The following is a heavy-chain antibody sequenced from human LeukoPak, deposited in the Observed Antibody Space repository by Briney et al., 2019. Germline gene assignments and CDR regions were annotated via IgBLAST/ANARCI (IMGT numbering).Heavy chain of an antibody. J-gene: IGHJ4*02. V-gene: IGHV3-23*01. D-gene: IGHD2-8*01. CDR3: AKDLDHCTNGVCNFTPYYFDY. CDR2: ISGSGGST. CDR1: GFTFSSYA. Sequence: GGSLRLSCAASGFTFSSYAMSWVRQAPGKGLEWVSAISGSGGSTYYADSVKGRFTISRDNSKNTLYLQMNSLRAEDTAVYYCAKDLDHCTNGVCNFTPYYFDYWGQGTLVTVSS.